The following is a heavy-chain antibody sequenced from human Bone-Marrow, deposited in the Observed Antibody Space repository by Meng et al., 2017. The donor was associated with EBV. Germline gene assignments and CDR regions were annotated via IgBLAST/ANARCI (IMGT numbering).Heavy chain of an antibody. V-gene: IGHV4-39*01. Sequence: RGSDPGLVKPSETLYLTCTVSGESITTYTSYWGWIRQPPGKGLEWIGTIYHSGTTYYNPSIQSRVTISVDTSKNQFSLKMNSVTAADTAVYYCARRAASWFDPWGQGALVTVSS. J-gene: IGHJ5*02. D-gene: IGHD5-18*01. CDR2: IYHSGTT. CDR1: GESITTYTSY. CDR3: ARRAASWFDP.